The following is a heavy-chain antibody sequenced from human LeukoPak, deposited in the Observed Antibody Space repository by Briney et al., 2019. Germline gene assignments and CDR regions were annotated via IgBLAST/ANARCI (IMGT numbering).Heavy chain of an antibody. CDR1: GGSISSRY. CDR2: IYYSGTT. D-gene: IGHD2-8*01. V-gene: IGHV4-59*11. CDR3: ARDLQLYAGFDP. J-gene: IGHJ5*02. Sequence: SETLSLTCTVSGGSISSRYWSWIRQPPGKGLEWVGYIYYSGTTNYNPSLKSRVTISVDTSKNQFSLKLSSVTAADTAVYYCARDLQLYAGFDPWGQGTLVTVSS.